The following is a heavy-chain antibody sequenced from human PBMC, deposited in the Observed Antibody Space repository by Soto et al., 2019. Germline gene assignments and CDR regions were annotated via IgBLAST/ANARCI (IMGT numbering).Heavy chain of an antibody. D-gene: IGHD3-3*01. CDR2: ISYDGSNK. J-gene: IGHJ3*02. CDR1: GFTFSSYG. Sequence: LRLSCAASGFTFSSYGMHWVRQAPGKGLEWVAVISYDGSNKYYADSVKGRFTISRDNSKNTLYLQMNSLRAEDTAVYYCAKAEREPYYDFWSGYYNDAFDIWGQGTMVTVS. V-gene: IGHV3-30*18. CDR3: AKAEREPYYDFWSGYYNDAFDI.